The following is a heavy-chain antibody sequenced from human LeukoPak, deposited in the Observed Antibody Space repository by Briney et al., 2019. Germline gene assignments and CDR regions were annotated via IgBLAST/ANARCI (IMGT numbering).Heavy chain of an antibody. J-gene: IGHJ6*03. CDR1: GGSISSYY. D-gene: IGHD2-21*02. CDR2: IYYSGST. V-gene: IGHV4-59*01. Sequence: SETLSLTCTVSGGSISSYYWSWIRQPPGKGLEWIGYIYYSGSTNYNPSLKSRVTISVDTSKNQFSLKLSSVTAADTAVYYCAKSPGCGGDCYWAPDYYYYMDVWGKGTTVTVSS. CDR3: AKSPGCGGDCYWAPDYYYYMDV.